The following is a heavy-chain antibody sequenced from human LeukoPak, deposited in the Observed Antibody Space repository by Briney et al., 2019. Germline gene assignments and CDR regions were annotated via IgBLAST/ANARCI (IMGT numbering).Heavy chain of an antibody. D-gene: IGHD3-10*01. V-gene: IGHV1-69*05. CDR2: IIPIFGTA. CDR1: GYSFTSYW. CDR3: ARVAMVRGVIITGQFDY. J-gene: IGHJ4*02. Sequence: KISCKGSGYSFTSYWISWVRQALGQGLEWMGGIIPIFGTANYAQKFQGRVTITTDESTSTAYMELSSLRSEDTAVYYCARVAMVRGVIITGQFDYWGQGTLVTVSS.